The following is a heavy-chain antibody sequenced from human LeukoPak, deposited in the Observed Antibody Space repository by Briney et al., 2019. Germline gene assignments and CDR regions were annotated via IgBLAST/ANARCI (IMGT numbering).Heavy chain of an antibody. Sequence: GASVKVSCKAPGYTFTSYDINWVRQATGQGLEWMGWMNPNSGNTGYAQKFQGRVTMTRNTSISTAYMELSSLRSEDTAVYYCASGRTYSSGWYEGGEGEYYFDYWGQGTLVTVSS. V-gene: IGHV1-8*01. J-gene: IGHJ4*02. CDR2: MNPNSGNT. CDR1: GYTFTSYD. D-gene: IGHD6-19*01. CDR3: ASGRTYSSGWYEGGEGEYYFDY.